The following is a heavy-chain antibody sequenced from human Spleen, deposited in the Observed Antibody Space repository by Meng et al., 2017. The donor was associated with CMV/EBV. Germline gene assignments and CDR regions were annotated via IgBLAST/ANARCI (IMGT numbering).Heavy chain of an antibody. CDR2: ISVYNGHT. D-gene: IGHD2-2*01. CDR1: GYTFDSYG. J-gene: IGHJ6*02. CDR3: ARAHSCSSTSCRYYYYGMDV. V-gene: IGHV1-18*01. Sequence: ASVKVSCKASGYTFDSYGISWVRQAPGQGLEWMGWISVYNGHTNYAHKVQGRVTITTDTSTSTAYMELSSLRSEDTAVYYCARAHSCSSTSCRYYYYGMDVWGQGTTVTVSS.